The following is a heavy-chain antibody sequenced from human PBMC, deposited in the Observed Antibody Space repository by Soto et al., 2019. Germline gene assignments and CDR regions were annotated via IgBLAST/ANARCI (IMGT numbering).Heavy chain of an antibody. J-gene: IGHJ3*02. CDR2: ISSSSSYT. CDR3: ARVLPSMRDDAFDI. V-gene: IGHV3-11*06. D-gene: IGHD2-2*01. CDR1: GFTFSDYY. Sequence: PGGSLRISCAASGFTFSDYYMSWIRQAPGKGLEWVSYISSSSSYTNYADSVKGRFTISRDNAKNSLYLQMNSLRAEDTAVYYCARVLPSMRDDAFDISGQGIMVTVSS.